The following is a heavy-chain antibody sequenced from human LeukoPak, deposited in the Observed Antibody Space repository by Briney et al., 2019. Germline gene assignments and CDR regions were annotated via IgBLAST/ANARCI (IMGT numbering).Heavy chain of an antibody. CDR1: GYAFTSYG. J-gene: IGHJ4*02. V-gene: IGHV1-18*01. CDR2: ISAYNGNT. D-gene: IGHD3-3*01. CDR3: ARDGLRFLEWLLSEFDY. Sequence: ASVKVSCKASGYAFTSYGISWVRQAPGQGLEWMGWISAYNGNTNYAQKLQGRVTMTTDTSTSTAYMELRSLRSDDTAVYYCARDGLRFLEWLLSEFDYWGQGTLVTVSS.